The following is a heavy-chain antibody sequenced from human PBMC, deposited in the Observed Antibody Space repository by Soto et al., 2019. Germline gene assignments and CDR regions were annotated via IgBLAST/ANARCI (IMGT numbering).Heavy chain of an antibody. Sequence: SETLSLTCAVYGGSFSGYYWSWIRQPPGKGLEWIGEINHSGSTNYNPSLKSRVTISVDTSKNQFSLKLSSVTAADTAVYYCALPWFGDAYYYCMDVWGQGTTVTVSS. V-gene: IGHV4-34*01. J-gene: IGHJ6*02. CDR3: ALPWFGDAYYYCMDV. D-gene: IGHD3-10*01. CDR2: INHSGST. CDR1: GGSFSGYY.